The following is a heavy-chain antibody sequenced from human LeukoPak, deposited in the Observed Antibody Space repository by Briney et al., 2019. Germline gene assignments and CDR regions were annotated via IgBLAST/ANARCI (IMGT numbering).Heavy chain of an antibody. D-gene: IGHD3-10*01. CDR2: INHSGST. V-gene: IGHV4-34*01. Sequence: SETLSLTCAVYGGSFSGYYWSWVRQPPGKGLEWVGEINHSGSTNYNPSLKSRVTISVDTSKNQFSLKLSSVTAADTAVYYCARVPRSHYYGSGRPFDYWGQGTLVTVSS. J-gene: IGHJ4*02. CDR1: GGSFSGYY. CDR3: ARVPRSHYYGSGRPFDY.